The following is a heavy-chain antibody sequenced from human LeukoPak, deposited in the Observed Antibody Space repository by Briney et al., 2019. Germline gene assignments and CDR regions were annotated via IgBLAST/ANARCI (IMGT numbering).Heavy chain of an antibody. J-gene: IGHJ6*02. CDR3: AGAVAGPYYYYGMDV. V-gene: IGHV1-69*13. D-gene: IGHD6-19*01. Sequence: SVKVSCKASGGAFSSYAISWVRQAPGQGLEWMGGIIPIFGTANYAQKFQGRVTITADESTSTAYMELSSLRSEDTAVYYCAGAVAGPYYYYGMDVWGQGTTVTVSS. CDR1: GGAFSSYA. CDR2: IIPIFGTA.